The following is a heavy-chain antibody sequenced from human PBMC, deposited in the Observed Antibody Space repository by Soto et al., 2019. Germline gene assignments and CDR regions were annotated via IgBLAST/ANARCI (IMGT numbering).Heavy chain of an antibody. CDR3: ARFRSYLLGGDCYSTLCWFDP. D-gene: IGHD2-21*02. CDR1: GGSVSSGTYY. Sequence: SETLSLTCTVSGGSVSSGTYYWSWIRQPPGKGLEWIGYIYYTVSTNYNPSLKSRVTISLDTSKNQFSLKLNSVTAADTAVYYCARFRSYLLGGDCYSTLCWFDPWGQGTLVTVSS. J-gene: IGHJ5*02. V-gene: IGHV4-61*01. CDR2: IYYTVST.